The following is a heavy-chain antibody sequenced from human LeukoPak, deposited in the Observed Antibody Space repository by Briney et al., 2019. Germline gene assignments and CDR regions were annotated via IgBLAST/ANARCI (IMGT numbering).Heavy chain of an antibody. Sequence: PSETLSLTCTVSGGSTRTSYWSWIRQPPGKGLEWIGCIYNSGSTRYNPSLKSRVTMSEDTSKNQFSLNLTSVTAADTAVYYCARASPGAIFYYGMDVWGQGTTVTVSS. CDR3: ARASPGAIFYYGMDV. D-gene: IGHD3-9*01. CDR1: GGSTRTSY. J-gene: IGHJ6*02. V-gene: IGHV4-59*01. CDR2: IYNSGST.